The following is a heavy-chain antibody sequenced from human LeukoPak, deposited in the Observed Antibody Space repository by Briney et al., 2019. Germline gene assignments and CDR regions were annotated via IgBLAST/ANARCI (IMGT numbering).Heavy chain of an antibody. V-gene: IGHV1-3*01. D-gene: IGHD3-22*01. J-gene: IGHJ4*02. CDR3: ARDLARGTEMIITTLFDY. CDR1: GYTFTTYT. Sequence: EASVKLSCKASGYTFTTYTIHWVRQAPGHGLEWMGWINAGSGNTKYSQKFQGRVTITRDTAASTAYMELSGLRSEDTAVYYCARDLARGTEMIITTLFDYWGQGTLVTVSS. CDR2: INAGSGNT.